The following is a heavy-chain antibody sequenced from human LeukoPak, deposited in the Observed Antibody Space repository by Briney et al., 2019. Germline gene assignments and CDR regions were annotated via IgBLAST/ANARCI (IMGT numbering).Heavy chain of an antibody. CDR2: IIPIFGTA. CDR1: GGTFISYA. V-gene: IGHV1-69*13. D-gene: IGHD1-14*01. CDR3: AREARYYAFDI. J-gene: IGHJ3*02. Sequence: ASVKVSCKASGGTFISYAISWVRQAAGQGLEWMGGIIPIFGTANYAQKFQGRVTITADESTSTAYMELSSLRSEDTAVYYCAREARYYAFDIWGQGTMVTVSS.